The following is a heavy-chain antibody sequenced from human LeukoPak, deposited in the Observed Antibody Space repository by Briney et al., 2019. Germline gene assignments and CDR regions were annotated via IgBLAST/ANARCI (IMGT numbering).Heavy chain of an antibody. CDR1: GFTFSSYA. V-gene: IGHV3-30-3*01. J-gene: IGHJ6*02. CDR3: ARDPAAAGPRPPSYYYYGMDA. D-gene: IGHD6-13*01. Sequence: PGGSLRLSCAASGFTFSSYAMHWVRQAPGKGLEWVAVISYDGSNKYYADSVKGRFTISRDNSKNTLYLQMNSLRAEDTAVYYCARDPAAAGPRPPSYYYYGMDAWGQGTTVTVSS. CDR2: ISYDGSNK.